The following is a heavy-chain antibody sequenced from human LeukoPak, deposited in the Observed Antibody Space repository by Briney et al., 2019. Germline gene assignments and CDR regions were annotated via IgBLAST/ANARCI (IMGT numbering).Heavy chain of an antibody. D-gene: IGHD3-10*01. CDR3: ARGYMYYYGSGSYFHFDY. J-gene: IGHJ4*02. V-gene: IGHV1-2*02. Sequence: ASVKVSCKASGYTFSDYYMHWVRQAPGQGLEWMGWINPNSGDTNHAQKIQGRVTMSRDTSISTAYMELSRLRSDDTAMYYCARGYMYYYGSGSYFHFDYWGQGTLVTVSS. CDR1: GYTFSDYY. CDR2: INPNSGDT.